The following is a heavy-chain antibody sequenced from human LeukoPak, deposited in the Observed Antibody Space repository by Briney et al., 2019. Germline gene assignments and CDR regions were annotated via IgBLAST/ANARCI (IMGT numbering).Heavy chain of an antibody. Sequence: ASVKVSCKASGYTFTGYYMHWVRQAPGQGLEWMGWINPNSGGTNYAQKFQGRVTMTRDTSISTAYMELSRLRSDDTAVYYCAREWVYCSGGSCYSAPYCDYWCQGTLVTVSS. D-gene: IGHD2-15*01. J-gene: IGHJ4*02. CDR3: AREWVYCSGGSCYSAPYCDY. V-gene: IGHV1-2*02. CDR1: GYTFTGYY. CDR2: INPNSGGT.